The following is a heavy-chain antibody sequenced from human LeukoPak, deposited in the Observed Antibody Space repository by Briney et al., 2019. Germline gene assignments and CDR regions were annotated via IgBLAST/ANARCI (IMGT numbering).Heavy chain of an antibody. CDR3: AIIYGDYGFDY. J-gene: IGHJ4*02. D-gene: IGHD4-17*01. CDR1: GFTFSSYW. V-gene: IGHV3-74*01. Sequence: GGSLRLSCAASGFTFSSYWMHWVRQAPGKGLVWVSRINSDGSSTSYADSVKGRFTISRDNAKNTLYLQMHSLRAEDTAVYYCAIIYGDYGFDYWGQGTLVTVSS. CDR2: INSDGSST.